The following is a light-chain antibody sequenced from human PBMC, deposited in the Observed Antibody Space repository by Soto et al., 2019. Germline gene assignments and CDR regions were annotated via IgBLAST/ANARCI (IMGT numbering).Light chain of an antibody. CDR1: QNIDMY. J-gene: IGKJ1*01. CDR3: QHTFNSPPWT. V-gene: IGKV1-39*01. CDR2: GAS. Sequence: DIHMTQSPSSLSASVGDTVTISCRASQNIDMYLNWYQQKPGKAPRALISGASSLQSGVPSRFSGSGSGTDFTLTINSLQPEDFASYFCQHTFNSPPWTFGQGTKVDIK.